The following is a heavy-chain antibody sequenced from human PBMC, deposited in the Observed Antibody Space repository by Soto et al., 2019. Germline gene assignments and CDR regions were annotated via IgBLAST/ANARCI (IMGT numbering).Heavy chain of an antibody. J-gene: IGHJ5*02. Sequence: PSETLYLTCTVSGGSINSYYWSWIRQPAGKGLEWIGRIYTSGSTNYNPSLKSRVTMSVDTSKNQFSLKLSSVTAADTAVYYCARGIYSKVGATIWFDPWGQGTLVTVSS. CDR1: GGSINSYY. CDR2: IYTSGST. CDR3: ARGIYSKVGATIWFDP. V-gene: IGHV4-4*07. D-gene: IGHD1-26*01.